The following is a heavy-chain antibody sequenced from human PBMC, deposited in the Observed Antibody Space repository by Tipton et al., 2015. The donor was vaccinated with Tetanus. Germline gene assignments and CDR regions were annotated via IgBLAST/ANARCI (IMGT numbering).Heavy chain of an antibody. CDR3: ACGSGYFDSSYHSPLDF. D-gene: IGHD3-22*01. CDR1: GDSVSGYY. J-gene: IGHJ4*02. CDR2: VYYTGDT. V-gene: IGHV4-59*02. Sequence: TLSLTCTVSGDSVSGYYWSWIRQPPGKGLEWVGYVYYTGDTNYNPSLKSRVTISMDRSENQISLKMTSVTAADTAVYYCACGSGYFDSSYHSPLDFWGRGTLVTVSS.